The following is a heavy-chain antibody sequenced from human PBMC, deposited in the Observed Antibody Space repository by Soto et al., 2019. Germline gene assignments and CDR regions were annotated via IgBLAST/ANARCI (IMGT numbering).Heavy chain of an antibody. D-gene: IGHD6-19*01. CDR1: GYTFTSYD. V-gene: IGHV1-8*01. Sequence: QVQLVQSGAEVKKPGASVKVSCKASGYTFTSYDIIWVRQATGQGLEWMGWMNPSTGNTDSAEKFKGRLTMTRNTSINTVYMELSSLSFEDTAVYYCARGRIIVAGGFDPWGQGTLVTVSS. CDR2: MNPSTGNT. J-gene: IGHJ5*02. CDR3: ARGRIIVAGGFDP.